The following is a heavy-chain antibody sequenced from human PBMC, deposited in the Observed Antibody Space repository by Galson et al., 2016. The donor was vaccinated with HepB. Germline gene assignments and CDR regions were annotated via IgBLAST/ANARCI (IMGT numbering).Heavy chain of an antibody. CDR3: VKCRILISYLFDS. Sequence: SLMLSCAASGFTFTSYAMGWVRQAPGKGLEWVSSIGGNGVVSDYAASVKGRFTISRDNSKNTLYLQMDSLRAEDTAIYYCVKCRILISYLFDSWGQGTLVAVSS. CDR1: GFTFTSYA. V-gene: IGHV3-23*01. CDR2: IGGNGVVS. D-gene: IGHD3/OR15-3a*01. J-gene: IGHJ4*02.